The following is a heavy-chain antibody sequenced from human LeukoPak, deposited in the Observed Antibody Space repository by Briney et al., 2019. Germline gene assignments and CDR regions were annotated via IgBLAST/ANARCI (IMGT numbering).Heavy chain of an antibody. CDR2: ISGSGGST. D-gene: IGHD3-22*01. CDR3: AKDLNYYDSSGYYSFDY. J-gene: IGHJ4*02. CDR1: GFTFSSYA. V-gene: IGHV3-23*01. Sequence: PGGSLRLSCAASGFTFSSYAMSWVRQAPGKGLEWVSAISGSGGSTYYADSVKGRFTISRDNSKNMLYLQMNSLRAEDTAVYYCAKDLNYYDSSGYYSFDYWGQGTLVTVSS.